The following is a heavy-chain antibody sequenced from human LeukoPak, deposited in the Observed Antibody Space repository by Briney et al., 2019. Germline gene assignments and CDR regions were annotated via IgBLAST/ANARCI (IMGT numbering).Heavy chain of an antibody. Sequence: PSETLSLTCTVSGGSISGYYWSWIRQPPGKGLEYIGYIYYSGSTNYSPSLKSRVTISVDTSKNQFSLKLSSVTAADTAVYYCARGGVPAAMNYYGMDVWGQGTTVTVSS. CDR2: IYYSGST. V-gene: IGHV4-59*01. D-gene: IGHD2-2*01. CDR3: ARGGVPAAMNYYGMDV. J-gene: IGHJ6*02. CDR1: GGSISGYY.